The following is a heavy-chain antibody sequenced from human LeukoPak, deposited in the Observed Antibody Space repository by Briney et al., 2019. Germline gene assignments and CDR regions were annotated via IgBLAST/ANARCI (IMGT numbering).Heavy chain of an antibody. Sequence: SETLSLTCTVSGGSISSSSYYWGWIRQPPGKGLEWIGSIYYSGSTYYNASLQSRVTISIDTSKNQFSLRLNSVTAADTAMYFCVKSGGYGLIDYWGQGTLVTVSS. D-gene: IGHD1-26*01. CDR2: IYYSGST. CDR3: VKSGGYGLIDY. J-gene: IGHJ4*02. V-gene: IGHV4-39*01. CDR1: GGSISSSSYY.